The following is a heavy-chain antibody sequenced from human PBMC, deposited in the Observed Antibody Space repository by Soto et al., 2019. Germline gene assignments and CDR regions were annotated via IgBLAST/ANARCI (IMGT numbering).Heavy chain of an antibody. CDR1: GGSISSYY. D-gene: IGHD3-22*01. CDR3: ARDLGGSSGYFAESWFDP. J-gene: IGHJ5*02. V-gene: IGHV4-59*01. CDR2: IYYSGST. Sequence: SETLSLTCTVSGGSISSYYWSWIRQPPGKGLEWIGYIYYSGSTNYNPSLKSRVTISVDTSKNQFSLKLSSVTAADTAVYYCARDLGGSSGYFAESWFDPWGQGTLVTVSS.